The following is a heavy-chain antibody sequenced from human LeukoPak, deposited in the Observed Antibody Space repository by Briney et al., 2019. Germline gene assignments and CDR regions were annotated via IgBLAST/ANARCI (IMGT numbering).Heavy chain of an antibody. CDR3: ARDYGSGSNRVFDI. J-gene: IGHJ3*02. CDR2: TYYRSKWYN. V-gene: IGHV6-1*01. D-gene: IGHD3-10*01. Sequence: SQTLSLTCALSGDSLSSNSAAWNWIRQSPSRGLEWLVRTYYRSKWYNDYAVSVKSRITINPDTSKNQFSLQLNSVTPEDTAVYYCARDYGSGSNRVFDIWGQGTMVTVSS. CDR1: GDSLSSNSAA.